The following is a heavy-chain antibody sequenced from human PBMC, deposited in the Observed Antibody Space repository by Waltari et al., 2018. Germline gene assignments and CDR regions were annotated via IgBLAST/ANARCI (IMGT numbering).Heavy chain of an antibody. CDR1: GVSLRTSGVG. D-gene: IGHD5-18*01. J-gene: IGHJ4*02. CDR3: AHLTVDTAMDY. V-gene: IGHV2-5*01. CDR2: IYWNDDK. Sequence: QITLKESGPTLVKPTQTLTLTCTFAGVSLRTSGVGVGWIRQPPGKALEWLALIYWNDDKRYSPSLKSRLTIPKDTSKNQVVLTMTNMDPVDTATYYCAHLTVDTAMDYWGQGTLVTVSS.